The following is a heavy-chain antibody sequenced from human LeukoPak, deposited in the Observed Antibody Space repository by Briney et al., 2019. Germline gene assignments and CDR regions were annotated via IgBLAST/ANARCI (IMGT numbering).Heavy chain of an antibody. D-gene: IGHD2-15*01. V-gene: IGHV5-51*01. CDR2: IYPADSDT. CDR3: ARRGCIGGTCYGY. CDR1: GYIFSNDW. J-gene: IGHJ4*02. Sequence: GESLKISCECSGYIFSNDWIGWVREIPGKDLEWVGIIYPADSDTKYSQSFQGQVTISADKSISTAYLQWNSLGASDTAMYYCARRGCIGGTCYGYWGQGTLVTVSS.